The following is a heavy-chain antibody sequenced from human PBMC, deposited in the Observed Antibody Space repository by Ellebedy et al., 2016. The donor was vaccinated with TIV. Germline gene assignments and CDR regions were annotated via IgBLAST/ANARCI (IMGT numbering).Heavy chain of an antibody. CDR1: GVSASISGYY. Sequence: SETLSLTXTVSGVSASISGYYWNWIRQRPGQGLEWIGYIYYSGIAYYNPSLKSRLTISLDTSKNQFSLELTSVTAADTAMYFCASVFLTGDSRLDNWGQGTLVTVSS. J-gene: IGHJ4*02. CDR2: IYYSGIA. CDR3: ASVFLTGDSRLDN. V-gene: IGHV4-31*03. D-gene: IGHD2-21*02.